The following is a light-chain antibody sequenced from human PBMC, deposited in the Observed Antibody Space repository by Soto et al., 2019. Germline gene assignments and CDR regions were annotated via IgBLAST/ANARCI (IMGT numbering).Light chain of an antibody. CDR1: QSVNSWY. V-gene: IGKV3-20*01. J-gene: IGKJ1*01. CDR2: DAS. Sequence: EIVLTQSPGTLSLSPGERATLSCRASQSVNSWYLAWYQQKPGQAPRLLIYDASSRATGIPDRFSGSGSGTDFTLTISRLEPEDFAVYYCQQYNYSPTTFGQETKVDIK. CDR3: QQYNYSPTT.